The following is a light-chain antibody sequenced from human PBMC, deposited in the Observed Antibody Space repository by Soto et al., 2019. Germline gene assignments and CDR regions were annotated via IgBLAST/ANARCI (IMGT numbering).Light chain of an antibody. V-gene: IGKV3-11*01. CDR1: QDIGRY. J-gene: IGKJ4*01. CDR3: QQRGNWPLT. CDR2: DTS. Sequence: ETVLTQSPATLSLSPGERATLSCRASQDIGRYLIWYQQKPGQAPRLLIHDTSSRATGIPSRFSGSGSGTDFTSTISSLEPEDFAVYYCQQRGNWPLTFGGGTKVEI.